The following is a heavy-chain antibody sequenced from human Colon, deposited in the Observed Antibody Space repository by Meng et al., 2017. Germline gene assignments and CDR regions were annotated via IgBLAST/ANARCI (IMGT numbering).Heavy chain of an antibody. CDR3: ARHGGYYQDF. J-gene: IGHJ4*02. V-gene: IGHV4-4*02. D-gene: IGHD4-23*01. CDR2: IDHRGSA. CDR1: GASVSVNSY. Sequence: QDNLQGPGHERVKPSETLSLACSVSGASVSVNSYWSWVRQPPGRGLEWIGQIDHRGSAYYRPSLNSRVTMSLDKSRNQFSLRLTSVTAADTAVYYCARHGGYYQDFWGQGTLVTVSS.